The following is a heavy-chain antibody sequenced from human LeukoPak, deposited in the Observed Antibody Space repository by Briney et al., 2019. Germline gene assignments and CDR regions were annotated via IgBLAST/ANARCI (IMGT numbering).Heavy chain of an antibody. CDR2: IKQDGSEK. CDR3: ARGDIVVVPAAYYYYYGMDV. V-gene: IGHV3-7*01. J-gene: IGHJ6*02. Sequence: PGGSLRLSCAASGFTFSSYWMRWVRQAPGKGLEWVANIKQDGSEKYYVDSVKGRFTISRDNAKNSLYLQMNSLRAEDTAVYYCARGDIVVVPAAYYYYYGMDVWGQGTTVTVSS. D-gene: IGHD2-2*01. CDR1: GFTFSSYW.